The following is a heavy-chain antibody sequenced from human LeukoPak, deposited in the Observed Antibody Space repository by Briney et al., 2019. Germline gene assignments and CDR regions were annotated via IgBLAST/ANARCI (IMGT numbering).Heavy chain of an antibody. CDR2: IYYSGST. Sequence: SSETLSLTCTVSGGSISSYYWSWIRQPPGKGLEWIGYIYYSGSTNYNPSLKSRVTMSVDTSKNQFSLKLSSVTAADTAVYYCARVATTEMATTRGELDYWGQGTLVTVSS. D-gene: IGHD5-24*01. J-gene: IGHJ4*02. CDR3: ARVATTEMATTRGELDY. CDR1: GGSISSYY. V-gene: IGHV4-59*12.